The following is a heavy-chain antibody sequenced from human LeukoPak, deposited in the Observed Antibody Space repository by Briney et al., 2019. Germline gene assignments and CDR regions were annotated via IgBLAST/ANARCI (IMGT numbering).Heavy chain of an antibody. CDR3: AKALRLYDILTGCDY. V-gene: IGHV3-43*02. CDR2: ISGDGGST. D-gene: IGHD3-9*01. CDR1: GFTFDDYA. Sequence: GGSLRLSCAASGFTFDDYAMHWVRQAPGKGLEWVSLISGDGGSTYYADSVKGRSTISRDNSKNSLYLQMNSLRTEDTALYYCAKALRLYDILTGCDYWGQGTLVTVSS. J-gene: IGHJ4*02.